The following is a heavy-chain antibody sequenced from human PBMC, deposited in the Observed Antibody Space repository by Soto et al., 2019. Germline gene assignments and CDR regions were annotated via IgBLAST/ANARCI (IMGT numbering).Heavy chain of an antibody. J-gene: IGHJ6*02. D-gene: IGHD2-2*01. Sequence: SETLSLTCAVYGGSFSGYYWSWIRQPPGKGLEWIGEINHSGSTNYNPSLKSRVTISVDTSKNQLSLRLSSVTAADTAVYYCARAEVPQWLTKGYYGMDVWGQGTTVTVSS. CDR3: ARAEVPQWLTKGYYGMDV. CDR2: INHSGST. CDR1: GGSFSGYY. V-gene: IGHV4-34*01.